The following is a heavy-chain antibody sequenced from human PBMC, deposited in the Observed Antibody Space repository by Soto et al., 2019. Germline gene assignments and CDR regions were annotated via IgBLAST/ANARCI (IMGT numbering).Heavy chain of an antibody. CDR3: ARENYFDY. V-gene: IGHV3-9*01. Sequence: GGSLRVSCAASGFTFDDYAMHWVRQAPGKGLEWVSGISWNSGSIGYADSVKGRFTISRDNAKNSLYLQMNSLRAEDTAVYYCARENYFDYWGQGTLVSVST. CDR1: GFTFDDYA. J-gene: IGHJ4*02. CDR2: ISWNSGSI.